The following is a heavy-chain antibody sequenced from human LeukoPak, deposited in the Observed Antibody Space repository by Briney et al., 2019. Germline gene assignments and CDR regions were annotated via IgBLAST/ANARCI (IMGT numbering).Heavy chain of an antibody. CDR1: GFRFTSHS. D-gene: IGHD3-22*01. V-gene: IGHV3-21*01. Sequence: GGSLRLSCAASGFRFTSHSIFWVRQAPGKGLEWISCINSRGTDMYHADSVKGRVTISRDDAKNSVFLQMNSLGAEDTAVYYCSRGRGSMIIVETTDYWGQGTLVTVSS. CDR2: INSRGTDM. CDR3: SRGRGSMIIVETTDY. J-gene: IGHJ4*02.